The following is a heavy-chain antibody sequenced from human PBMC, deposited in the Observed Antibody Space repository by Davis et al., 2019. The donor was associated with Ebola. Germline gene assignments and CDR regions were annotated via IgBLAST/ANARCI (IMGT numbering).Heavy chain of an antibody. Sequence: PGGSLRLSCAASGLTLSRYWMHWVRQAPGEGLVWVSRINKDGSSTTYADSVKGRFTISRDNAKNTLYLQMNSLRAEDTAVYYCARGSSSRDFDYWGQGTLVTVSS. CDR1: GLTLSRYW. D-gene: IGHD2-15*01. CDR3: ARGSSSRDFDY. V-gene: IGHV3-74*01. J-gene: IGHJ4*02. CDR2: INKDGSST.